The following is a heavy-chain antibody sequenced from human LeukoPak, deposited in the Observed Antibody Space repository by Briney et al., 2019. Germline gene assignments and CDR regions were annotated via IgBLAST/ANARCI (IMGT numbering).Heavy chain of an antibody. CDR3: ARDERGGIFDY. J-gene: IGHJ4*02. V-gene: IGHV3-53*05. CDR1: GFTVRGNY. D-gene: IGHD1-1*01. Sequence: GGSLRLSCAASGFTVRGNYMSWVRQAPGKGLEWVSVIYSGGSTYYADSVKGRFTISRDNSKNTLYLQMNSLRAEDTAVYYCARDERGGIFDYWGQGTLVTVSS. CDR2: IYSGGST.